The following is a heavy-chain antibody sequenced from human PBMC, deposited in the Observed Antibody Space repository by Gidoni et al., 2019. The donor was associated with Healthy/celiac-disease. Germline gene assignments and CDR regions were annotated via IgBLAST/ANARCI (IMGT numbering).Heavy chain of an antibody. J-gene: IGHJ4*02. CDR1: GGAISSSSYY. CDR3: ARYYLGFDY. CDR2: IYYSGST. V-gene: IGHV4-39*01. Sequence: HLQLQESGPGLVKPSETLSLTCTVSGGAISSSSYYWGWIRQPPGKGLEWIGSIYYSGSTYYNPSLKSRVTISVYTSKNQFSLKLSSVTAADTGVYYCARYYLGFDYWGQGTLVTVSS. D-gene: IGHD7-27*01.